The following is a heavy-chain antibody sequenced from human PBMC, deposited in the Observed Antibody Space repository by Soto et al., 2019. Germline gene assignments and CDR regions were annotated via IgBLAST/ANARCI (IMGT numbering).Heavy chain of an antibody. Sequence: GESLKIYCKGSGHIFSNYWIGWVRQMPGKGLEWMGIIYPGDSDTRYSPSFQGQVTITVDKSINTAYLQWSRLKASDTAIYYCARQRLWGTSGYYYFENWGQGTLVTVS. J-gene: IGHJ4*02. V-gene: IGHV5-51*01. CDR3: ARQRLWGTSGYYYFEN. CDR2: IYPGDSDT. D-gene: IGHD3-22*01. CDR1: GHIFSNYW.